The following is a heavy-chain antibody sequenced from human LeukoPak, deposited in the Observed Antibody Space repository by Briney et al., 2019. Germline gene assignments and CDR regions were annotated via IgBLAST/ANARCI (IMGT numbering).Heavy chain of an antibody. CDR2: IYYSGST. D-gene: IGHD6-19*01. V-gene: IGHV4-30-4*01. Sequence: SETLSLTCTVSGGSISSGDYYWRWIRQPPGKGLEWIGYIYYSGSTYYNPSLKSRVTISVDTSKNQFSLKLSSVTAADTAVYYCARDWIAVAGTDAFDIWGQRTMVTVSS. CDR3: ARDWIAVAGTDAFDI. J-gene: IGHJ3*02. CDR1: GGSISSGDYY.